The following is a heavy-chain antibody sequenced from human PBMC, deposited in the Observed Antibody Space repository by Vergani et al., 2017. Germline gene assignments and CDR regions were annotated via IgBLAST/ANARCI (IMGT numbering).Heavy chain of an antibody. V-gene: IGHV4-34*01. CDR3: ARSYYGSGSYFDY. D-gene: IGHD3-10*01. CDR2: INHSGST. J-gene: IGHJ4*02. Sequence: QVQLQQWGAGLLKPSETLSLTCAVYGGSFSGYYWSWNRQPPGKGLEWIGEINHSGSTNYNPSLKSRVTISVDTSKNQFSLKLSSVTAADTAVYYCARSYYGSGSYFDYWGQGTLVTVSS. CDR1: GGSFSGYY.